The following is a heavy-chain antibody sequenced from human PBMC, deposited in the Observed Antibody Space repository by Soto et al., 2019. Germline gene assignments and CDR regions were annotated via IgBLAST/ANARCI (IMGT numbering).Heavy chain of an antibody. CDR1: GYTFTSYA. Sequence: ASVKVSCKASGYTFTSYAMHWVRQAPGQRLEWMGWINAGNGNTKYSQKFQGRVTITRDTSASTAYMELSSLRSEDTAMYYCARGITIFGVVSPLDVWGQGTTVTVSS. J-gene: IGHJ6*02. D-gene: IGHD3-3*01. V-gene: IGHV1-3*01. CDR3: ARGITIFGVVSPLDV. CDR2: INAGNGNT.